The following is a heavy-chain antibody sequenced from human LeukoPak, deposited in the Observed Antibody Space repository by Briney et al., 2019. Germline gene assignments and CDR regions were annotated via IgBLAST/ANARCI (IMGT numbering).Heavy chain of an antibody. CDR2: IWNDGRNK. V-gene: IGHV3-33*01. D-gene: IGHD6-6*01. J-gene: IGHJ4*02. CDR3: ASQYSSSSVVDY. CDR1: GFTLSRYG. Sequence: GGSLRLSCAASGFTLSRYGMHWVRQAPGKGLEWVAVIWNDGRNKYYADSVKGRFTISRDNSKNTVYLQMNSLRAEDTAIYYCASQYSSSSVVDYWGQGTLVTVSS.